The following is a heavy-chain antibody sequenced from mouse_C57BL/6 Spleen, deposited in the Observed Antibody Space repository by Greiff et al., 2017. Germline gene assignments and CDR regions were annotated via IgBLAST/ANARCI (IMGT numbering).Heavy chain of an antibody. J-gene: IGHJ3*01. CDR1: GYTFTSYW. V-gene: IGHV1-53*01. CDR3: ARGRYYDYQFAY. CDR2: INPSNGGT. Sequence: QVQLQQSGTELVKPGASVKLSCKASGYTFTSYWMHWVKQRPGQGLEWIGNINPSNGGTNYNEKFKSKATLTVDKSSSTAYMQLSSLTSEDSAVYYCARGRYYDYQFAYWGQGTLVTVSA. D-gene: IGHD2-4*01.